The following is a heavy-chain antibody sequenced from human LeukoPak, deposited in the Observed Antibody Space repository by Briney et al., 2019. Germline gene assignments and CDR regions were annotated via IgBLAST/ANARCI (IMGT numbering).Heavy chain of an antibody. D-gene: IGHD1-7*01. CDR3: AREGQLELPFDY. V-gene: IGHV4-39*02. Sequence: PSETLSLTCTVSGGSISSSSYYWGWIRQPPGQGLEWIGSIYYSGSTYYNPSLKSRVTISVDTSKNQFSLKLSSVTAADTAVYYCAREGQLELPFDYWGQGTLVTVSS. CDR2: IYYSGST. J-gene: IGHJ4*02. CDR1: GGSISSSSYY.